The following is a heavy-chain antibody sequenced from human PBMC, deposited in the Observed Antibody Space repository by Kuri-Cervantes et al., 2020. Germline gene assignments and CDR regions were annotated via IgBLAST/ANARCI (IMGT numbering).Heavy chain of an antibody. J-gene: IGHJ4*02. D-gene: IGHD3-22*01. CDR3: ARPGGQYYHDSSGYHYGGYFNF. CDR1: GGTFSSYA. CDR2: IIPIFGIP. Sequence: SVKVSCKASGGTFSSYAISWVRQAPGQGLEWMGGIIPIFGIPNYAQKFQGRVTITTDESTSTAYMELSSLRSEDTAVYYCARPGGQYYHDSSGYHYGGYFNFWGQGTLVTVSS. V-gene: IGHV1-69*05.